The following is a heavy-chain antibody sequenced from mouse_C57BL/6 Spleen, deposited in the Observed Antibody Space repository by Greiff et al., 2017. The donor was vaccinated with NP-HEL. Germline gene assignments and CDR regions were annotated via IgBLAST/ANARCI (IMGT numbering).Heavy chain of an antibody. CDR1: GYTFTSYW. J-gene: IGHJ2*01. V-gene: IGHV1-64*01. CDR3: ARREYYFDY. CDR2: IHPNSGST. Sequence: QVQLQQPGAELVKPGASVKLSCKASGYTFTSYWMHWVKQRPGQGLEWIGMIHPNSGSTKYNEKFKSKATLTVDKSSSTAYMQLSSLTSEDSAVYYCARREYYFDYWGQGTTLTVSS.